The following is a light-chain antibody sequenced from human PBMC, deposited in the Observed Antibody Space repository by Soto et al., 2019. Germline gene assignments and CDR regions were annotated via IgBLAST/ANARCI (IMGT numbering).Light chain of an antibody. CDR2: EVS. CDR1: SSDVGAYNY. Sequence: QSALTQPPSASGSPGQSVTISCTGTSSDVGAYNYVSWYQQYPGKAPKLLIYEVSKRPSGVPDRFSGSKSGKTASLTVSGLQPADEADSHCTSYAGSNIWVFGGGTQLTVL. V-gene: IGLV2-8*01. J-gene: IGLJ3*02. CDR3: TSYAGSNIWV.